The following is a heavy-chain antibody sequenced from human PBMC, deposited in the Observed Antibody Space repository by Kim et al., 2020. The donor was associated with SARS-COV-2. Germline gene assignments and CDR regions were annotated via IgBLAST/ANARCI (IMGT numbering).Heavy chain of an antibody. V-gene: IGHV4-39*01. CDR3: ARAGGYSGYEATFDY. D-gene: IGHD5-12*01. Sequence: PPLMSRGTISVDTAKNQCSLKLSSVTAAETAVYYCARAGGYSGYEATFDYWGQGTLVTVSS. J-gene: IGHJ4*02.